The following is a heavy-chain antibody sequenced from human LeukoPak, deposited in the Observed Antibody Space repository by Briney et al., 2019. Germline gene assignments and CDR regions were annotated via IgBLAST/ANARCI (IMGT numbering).Heavy chain of an antibody. D-gene: IGHD1-7*01. Sequence: SETLSLTCTVSGGSISSYYWSWIRQPPGKGLEWIGYIYYSGSTNYNPSLKSRVTISVDTSKNQFSLKLSSVTAADTAVYYCARVVFITGTIWFDPWGQGTLVTVSS. V-gene: IGHV4-59*01. J-gene: IGHJ5*02. CDR3: ARVVFITGTIWFDP. CDR1: GGSISSYY. CDR2: IYYSGST.